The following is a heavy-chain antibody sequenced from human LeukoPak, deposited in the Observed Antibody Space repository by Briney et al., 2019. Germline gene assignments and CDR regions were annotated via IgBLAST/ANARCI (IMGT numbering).Heavy chain of an antibody. CDR1: GFTFSGSA. J-gene: IGHJ6*02. V-gene: IGHV3-73*01. D-gene: IGHD2-2*01. CDR3: RANCYVDNFYGLDV. CDR2: IRSRANSYVT. Sequence: GGSLRLSCAASGFTFSGSAMHWVRQASGKGLEWVGRIRSRANSYVTAYAAAVTGRFIISRDDSSNTAYLQMNSLTTEDTAVYCSRANCYVDNFYGLDVWGQGTRVTVSS.